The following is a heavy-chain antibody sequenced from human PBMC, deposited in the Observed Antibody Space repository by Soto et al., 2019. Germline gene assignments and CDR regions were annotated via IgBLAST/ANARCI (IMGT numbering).Heavy chain of an antibody. CDR1: GFTFSSYG. CDR2: ISYDGSNK. J-gene: IGHJ4*02. D-gene: IGHD3-3*01. Sequence: QVQLVESGGGVVQPGRSLRLSCAASGFTFSSYGMHWVRQAPGKGLEWVAVISYDGSNKYYADSVKGRFNISRDNSKNTLYLQMNSLRAEDTAVYYCAKVYDFWSGYYFDYWGQGTLVTVSS. V-gene: IGHV3-30*18. CDR3: AKVYDFWSGYYFDY.